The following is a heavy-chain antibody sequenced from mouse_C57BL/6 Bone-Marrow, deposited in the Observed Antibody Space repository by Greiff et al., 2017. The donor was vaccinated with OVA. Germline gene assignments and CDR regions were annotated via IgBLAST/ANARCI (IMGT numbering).Heavy chain of an antibody. Sequence: EVKLMESGEGLVKPGGSLKLSCAASGFTFSSYAMSWVRQTPEKRLEWVAYISSGGDYIYYAATVKGRFTISRDNARNTLYLQMSSLKSEDTAMYYCTRGSITTVVAKYYAMDYWGQGTSVTVSS. D-gene: IGHD1-1*01. CDR2: ISSGGDYI. J-gene: IGHJ4*01. CDR3: TRGSITTVVAKYYAMDY. CDR1: GFTFSSYA. V-gene: IGHV5-9-1*02.